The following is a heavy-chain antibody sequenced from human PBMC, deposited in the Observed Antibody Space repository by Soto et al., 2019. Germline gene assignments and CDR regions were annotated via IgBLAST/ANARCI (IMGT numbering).Heavy chain of an antibody. D-gene: IGHD3-10*01. CDR1: GFSVSSNY. CDR3: ARDGMFRGVRKYYGLDV. CDR2: IYSGGSR. V-gene: IGHV3-53*01. Sequence: EVQLVESGGGLIQPGGSLRLSCAASGFSVSSNYMSWVRQAPGKGLEWVSVIYSGGSRYYADSVKGRFTISRDNSKNTLYLQMNSLRADDTAVYFCARDGMFRGVRKYYGLDVWGQGTTVTVSS. J-gene: IGHJ6*02.